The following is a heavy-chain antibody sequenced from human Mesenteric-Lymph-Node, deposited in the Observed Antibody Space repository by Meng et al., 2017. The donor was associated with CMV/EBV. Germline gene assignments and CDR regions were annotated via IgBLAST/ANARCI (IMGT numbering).Heavy chain of an antibody. V-gene: IGHV3-9*01. Sequence: SLKISCAASGFTFDDYAMHWVRQAPGKGLEWVSGISWNSGTIGYADSVKGRFTISRDNAKNSLYLQMTSLRAEDTALYYCARELGYCSSTSCSRPDPWGQGTLVTVSS. D-gene: IGHD2-2*01. CDR2: ISWNSGTI. J-gene: IGHJ5*02. CDR3: ARELGYCSSTSCSRPDP. CDR1: GFTFDDYA.